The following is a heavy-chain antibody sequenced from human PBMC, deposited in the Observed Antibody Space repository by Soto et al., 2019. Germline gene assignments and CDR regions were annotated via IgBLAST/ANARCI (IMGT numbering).Heavy chain of an antibody. CDR2: IYHRGST. J-gene: IGHJ3*02. CDR1: GGSLSSGDYF. V-gene: IGHV4-31*03. CDR3: ARKLAGGNRNFAFDI. D-gene: IGHD1-26*01. Sequence: SETLSLTCTVPGGSLSSGDYFWTWVRQHPGKGLEWIGYIYHRGSTYSNPSLESRVSISVDTSKNQFSLRLRSVTAADTAVYYCARKLAGGNRNFAFDIWGQGTMVTVSS.